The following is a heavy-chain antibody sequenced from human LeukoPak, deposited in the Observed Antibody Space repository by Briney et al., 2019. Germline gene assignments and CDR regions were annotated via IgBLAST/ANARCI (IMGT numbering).Heavy chain of an antibody. V-gene: IGHV3-23*01. CDR2: ISGGAAGT. Sequence: PGGSLRLSCAASGFTFPTYAMAWVRQAPGEGREWVSSISGGAAGTYYAPSVKGRFTVSRDNDKNALYLQMDGLTAADTALYYCTRVRGVGTHIWLLPWNLWGQGTLVSVSS. J-gene: IGHJ5*02. CDR3: TRVRGVGTHIWLLPWNL. D-gene: IGHD2-21*02. CDR1: GFTFPTYA.